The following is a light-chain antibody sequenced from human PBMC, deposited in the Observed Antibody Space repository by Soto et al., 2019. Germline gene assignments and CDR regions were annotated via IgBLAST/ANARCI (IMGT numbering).Light chain of an antibody. CDR3: QQVAFSPRT. J-gene: IGKJ2*01. Sequence: EIVLTQSPAILSLSPGERGTLSCRASQSVTNNYLAWYQQKPGQAPRLPIYGASSRATGIPDRFSGSGSGTDFTLTISRLEPEDFAVYYCQQVAFSPRTFGQGTKVEIK. V-gene: IGKV3-20*01. CDR1: QSVTNNY. CDR2: GAS.